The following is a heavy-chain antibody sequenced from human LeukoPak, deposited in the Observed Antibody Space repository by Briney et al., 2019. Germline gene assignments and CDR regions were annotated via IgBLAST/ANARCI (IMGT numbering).Heavy chain of an antibody. V-gene: IGHV4-34*01. D-gene: IGHD2-2*01. Sequence: SETLSLTCAVYGGSFSGYYWTWIRQFPGKGLEWIGEINHSGSTNYNPSLKSRVTISVDMSKNQFSLRLSSVTAADTAVYYCARDRGGLVPAIDYWGQGTLITVSS. J-gene: IGHJ4*02. CDR2: INHSGST. CDR3: ARDRGGLVPAIDY. CDR1: GGSFSGYY.